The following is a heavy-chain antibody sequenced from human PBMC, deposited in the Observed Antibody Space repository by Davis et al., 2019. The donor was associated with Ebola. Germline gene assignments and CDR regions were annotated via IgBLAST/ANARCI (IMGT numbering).Heavy chain of an antibody. D-gene: IGHD5-24*01. Sequence: AASVPVSSKASAYTFDSYGFDWVRQAAGKGLEWLGWISPYTGNTNYAHKLQGRVTLTTDTSAATAYMQLTSLRSDDTAIYYCARDFQDGATWVSDYWGQGTLVTVSS. CDR3: ARDFQDGATWVSDY. CDR2: ISPYTGNT. CDR1: AYTFDSYG. V-gene: IGHV1-18*04. J-gene: IGHJ4*02.